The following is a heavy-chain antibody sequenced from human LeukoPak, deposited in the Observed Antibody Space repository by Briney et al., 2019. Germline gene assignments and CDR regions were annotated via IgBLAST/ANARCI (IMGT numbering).Heavy chain of an antibody. CDR3: ARGGYCGGDCYFYY. D-gene: IGHD2-21*02. Sequence: PSETLSLTCGVHGESFSGYYWTWIRQPPGKGLEWIGEINQSGSTNYNPSLKSRVTISVDTSKNQFSLKLSSVTAADTAVYYCARGGYCGGDCYFYYWGQGTLVTVSS. J-gene: IGHJ4*02. V-gene: IGHV4-34*01. CDR2: INQSGST. CDR1: GESFSGYY.